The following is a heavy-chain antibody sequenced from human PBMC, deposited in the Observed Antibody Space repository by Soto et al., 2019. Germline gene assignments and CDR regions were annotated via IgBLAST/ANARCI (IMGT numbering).Heavy chain of an antibody. D-gene: IGHD3-22*01. CDR3: ARESGTMIVVGPRSYGMDV. Sequence: PSETLSLTCTVSGGSISSYYWSWIRQPPGKGLGWIGYIYYSGSTNYNPSLKSRVTISVDTSKNQFSLKLSSVTAADTAVYYCARESGTMIVVGPRSYGMDVWGQGTTVTVSS. V-gene: IGHV4-59*01. J-gene: IGHJ6*02. CDR2: IYYSGST. CDR1: GGSISSYY.